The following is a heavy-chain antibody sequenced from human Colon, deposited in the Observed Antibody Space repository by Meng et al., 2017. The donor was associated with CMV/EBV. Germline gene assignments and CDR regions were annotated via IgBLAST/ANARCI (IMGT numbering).Heavy chain of an antibody. CDR3: AKDKERAAAGRYYYYYGMDV. J-gene: IGHJ6*02. CDR1: GFTFSTYA. Sequence: GGSLRLAWAASGFTFSTYAMTCVRQAPERGLEWVSALTPSGDSTFYADSVKGRFTISRDNSKNTLYLQMNSLRAEDTAVYYCAKDKERAAAGRYYYYYGMDVWGQGTTVTVSS. CDR2: LTPSGDST. V-gene: IGHV3-23*01. D-gene: IGHD6-13*01.